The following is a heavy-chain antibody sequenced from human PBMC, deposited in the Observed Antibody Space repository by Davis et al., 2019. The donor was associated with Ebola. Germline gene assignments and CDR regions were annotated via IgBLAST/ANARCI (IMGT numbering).Heavy chain of an antibody. CDR3: AKGGPWIIPSDGMDV. CDR2: ISNDGSNK. V-gene: IGHV3-30*18. Sequence: GGSLRLSCAASGFTFSSYGMHWVRQAPGEGLEWVAVISNDGSNKYYADSVKGRFTISRDNAKNSLYLQMNSLRAEDTALYYCAKGGPWIIPSDGMDVWGQGTTVTVSS. D-gene: IGHD5-12*01. J-gene: IGHJ6*02. CDR1: GFTFSSYG.